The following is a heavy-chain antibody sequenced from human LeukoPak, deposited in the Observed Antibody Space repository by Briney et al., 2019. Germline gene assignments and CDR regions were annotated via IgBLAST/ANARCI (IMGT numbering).Heavy chain of an antibody. CDR1: GGSISSYY. Sequence: SETLSLTCTVSGGSISSYYWSWIRQPPGKGLEWIGYIFYSGSTNYSPSLKSRVTISVDTSKNQFSLKLTSVTAADTAVHYCARDGAVDILTGYGAFDIWGQGTMVTVSS. D-gene: IGHD3-9*01. CDR3: ARDGAVDILTGYGAFDI. J-gene: IGHJ3*02. V-gene: IGHV4-59*01. CDR2: IFYSGST.